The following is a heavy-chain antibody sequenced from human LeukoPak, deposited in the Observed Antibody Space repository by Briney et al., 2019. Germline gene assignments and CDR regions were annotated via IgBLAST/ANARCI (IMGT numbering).Heavy chain of an antibody. Sequence: GSLRLSCAASGFTFSRYSMNWVRQAPGKGLEWIVRISTSGTTNYNPSLKSQVTISVDTSKNQFSLKLSSVTAADTAVYYCARAAYSSSSTYWFDPWGQGTLVTVSS. D-gene: IGHD6-13*01. J-gene: IGHJ5*02. CDR1: GFTFSRYS. CDR2: ISTSGTT. CDR3: ARAAYSSSSTYWFDP. V-gene: IGHV4-4*08.